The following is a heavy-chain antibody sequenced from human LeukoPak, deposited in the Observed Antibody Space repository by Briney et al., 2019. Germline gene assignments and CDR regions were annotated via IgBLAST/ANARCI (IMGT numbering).Heavy chain of an antibody. J-gene: IGHJ4*02. CDR2: IYYSGST. V-gene: IGHV4-61*01. CDR1: GGSVSSGSYY. D-gene: IGHD3-10*01. CDR3: AVYRGSGSYFDY. Sequence: PSETLSLTCTVSGGSVSSGSYYWSWIRQPPGKGLEWIGFIYYSGSTNYNPSLKSRVTISIDTSNNQFSLKLSSVTAEDTAVYYCAVYRGSGSYFDYWGQGALVTVSS.